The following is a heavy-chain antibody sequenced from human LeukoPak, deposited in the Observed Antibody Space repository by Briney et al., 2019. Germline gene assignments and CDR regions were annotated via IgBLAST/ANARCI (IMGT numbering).Heavy chain of an antibody. V-gene: IGHV3-74*01. D-gene: IGHD2-8*02. CDR1: GFTFSGYW. CDR3: VGDILVMGY. J-gene: IGHJ4*02. Sequence: GGPLRLSCAASGFTFSGYWMHWVRQAPGKGLVWVSGISSDGTDTNYADSVKGRFTISRDNAKDTLYLQMNSLRADDTAVYYCVGDILVMGYWGQGTPVTVSS. CDR2: ISSDGTDT.